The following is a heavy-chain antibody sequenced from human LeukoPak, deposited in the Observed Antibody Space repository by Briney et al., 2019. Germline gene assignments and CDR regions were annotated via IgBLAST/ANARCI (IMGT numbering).Heavy chain of an antibody. Sequence: GRSLRLSCAASGFTFDDYAMHWVRQAPGKGLEWVSGISWNSGSIGYADSVKGRFTISRDNAENSLYLQMNSLRAEDTALYYCAKEGGYYYDSSGYYYDYWGQGTLVTVSS. CDR3: AKEGGYYYDSSGYYYDY. D-gene: IGHD3-22*01. CDR1: GFTFDDYA. CDR2: ISWNSGSI. J-gene: IGHJ4*02. V-gene: IGHV3-9*01.